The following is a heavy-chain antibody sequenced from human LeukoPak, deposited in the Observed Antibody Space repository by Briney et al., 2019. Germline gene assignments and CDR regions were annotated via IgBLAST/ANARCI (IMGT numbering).Heavy chain of an antibody. V-gene: IGHV3-30*02. J-gene: IGHJ6*04. Sequence: PGGSLRLSCAASGLTFSSYGMHWVRQAPGKGLDWVAFIRYDGTKKYCADSVKGRFTVSRDNSKNTLYLQMNSLRAEDTAVYYCAKEMNDYVDYFYMDVWGKGTTVTVSS. D-gene: IGHD4-17*01. CDR2: IRYDGTKK. CDR1: GLTFSSYG. CDR3: AKEMNDYVDYFYMDV.